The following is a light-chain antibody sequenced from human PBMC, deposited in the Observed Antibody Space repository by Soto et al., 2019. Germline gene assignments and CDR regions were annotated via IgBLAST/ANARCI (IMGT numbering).Light chain of an antibody. CDR1: QSVSSSY. Sequence: EIVLTQSPGTLSLSPGERATLSCRASQSVSSSYLAWYQQKPGQAPRLLIYGASSRATGIPDRFSGSGSGKDFTLTISRLEPEDFAVYYCQQYGSSPPITFGQGTRWRL. J-gene: IGKJ5*01. CDR2: GAS. V-gene: IGKV3-20*01. CDR3: QQYGSSPPIT.